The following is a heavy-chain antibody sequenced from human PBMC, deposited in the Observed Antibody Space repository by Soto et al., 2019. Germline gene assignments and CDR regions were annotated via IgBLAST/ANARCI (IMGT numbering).Heavy chain of an antibody. CDR1: GYTFTNYG. CDR2: ISGYNGNT. V-gene: IGHV1-18*01. J-gene: IGHJ6*02. Sequence: ASVKVSCKASGYTFTNYGFSWVRRAPGQGLEWMGWISGYNGNTKYAEKFQGRVTMTTDTSTSTAHMELRSLRSDDTAVYYCAREGQAPYYYYGMDVWGQGTAVTVS. CDR3: AREGQAPYYYYGMDV.